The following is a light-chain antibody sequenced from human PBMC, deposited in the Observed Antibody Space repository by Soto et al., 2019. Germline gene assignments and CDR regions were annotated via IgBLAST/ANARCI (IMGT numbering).Light chain of an antibody. V-gene: IGLV1-44*01. J-gene: IGLJ2*01. CDR1: GSNIGGNT. CDR3: AAWDDSLNGVV. Sequence: QSVLTQPPSASGTPGQRVTISCSGSGSNIGGNTVNWYQKFPGTAPKLLIYGNNQRPSGVPDRFSGSKSGTSASLDISGLQSEDEVDYYCAAWDDSLNGVVFGGGTQLTVL. CDR2: GNN.